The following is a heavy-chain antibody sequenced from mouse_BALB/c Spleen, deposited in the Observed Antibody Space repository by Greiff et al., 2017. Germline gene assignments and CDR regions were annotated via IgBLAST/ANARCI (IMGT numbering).Heavy chain of an antibody. CDR2: IDPANGNT. D-gene: IGHD2-4*01. J-gene: IGHJ4*01. CDR3: ARRGGVYYDYDYAMDY. V-gene: IGHV14-3*02. CDR1: GFNIKDTY. Sequence: EVQVVESGAELVKPGASVKLSCTASGFNIKDTYMHWVKQRPEQGLEWIGRIDPANGNTKYDPKFQGKATITADTSSNTAYLQLSSLTSEDTAVYYCARRGGVYYDYDYAMDYWGQGTSVTVSS.